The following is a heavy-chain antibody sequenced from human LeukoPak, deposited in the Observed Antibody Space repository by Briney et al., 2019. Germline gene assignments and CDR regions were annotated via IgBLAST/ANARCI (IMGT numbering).Heavy chain of an antibody. Sequence: GGSLRLSCAASGFTFSSYWMSWVRQAPGKGLEWVANIKQDGSEKYYVDSVKGRFTISRDNAKNSLYLQMNSLRAEDTALYYCAKDHYSGSYYGANGFDYWGQGTLVTVSS. D-gene: IGHD1-26*01. CDR1: GFTFSSYW. J-gene: IGHJ4*02. V-gene: IGHV3-7*03. CDR2: IKQDGSEK. CDR3: AKDHYSGSYYGANGFDY.